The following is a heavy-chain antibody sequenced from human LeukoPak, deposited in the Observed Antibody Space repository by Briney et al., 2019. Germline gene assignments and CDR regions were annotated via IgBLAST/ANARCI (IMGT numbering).Heavy chain of an antibody. J-gene: IGHJ4*02. V-gene: IGHV4-61*02. D-gene: IGHD1-26*01. CDR1: GGSISSSSYY. Sequence: PSETLSLTCTVSGGSISSSSYYWGWIRQPAGKGLEWIGRIYTSGSTNYNPSLKSRVTISVDTSKNQFSLKLSSVTAADTAVYYCAREGYSGSYCDYWGQGTLVTVSS. CDR2: IYTSGST. CDR3: AREGYSGSYCDY.